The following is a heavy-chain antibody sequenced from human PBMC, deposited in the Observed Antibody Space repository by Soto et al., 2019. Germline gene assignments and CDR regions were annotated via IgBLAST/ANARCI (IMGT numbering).Heavy chain of an antibody. CDR1: GFTVSSNY. Sequence: PGGSLRLSCAASGFTVSSNYMSWVRQAPGKGLEWVSVIYSGGSTYYADSVKGRFTISRDNSKNTLYLQMNSLRAEDTAVYYCARDESSKGYRGSSYYYGMDVWGQGTTVTVSS. CDR2: IYSGGST. D-gene: IGHD5-12*01. V-gene: IGHV3-66*01. J-gene: IGHJ6*02. CDR3: ARDESSKGYRGSSYYYGMDV.